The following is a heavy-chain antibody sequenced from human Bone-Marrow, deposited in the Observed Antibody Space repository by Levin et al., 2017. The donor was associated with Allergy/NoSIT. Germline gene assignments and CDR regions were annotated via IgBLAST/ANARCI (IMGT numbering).Heavy chain of an antibody. D-gene: IGHD1-1*01. V-gene: IGHV4-61*02. CDR3: AGVRGNDDFGYWFDP. Sequence: KASETLSLTCTVSGNSISSGSDYWSWIRQPAGKGLEWIGRVYASGSTNYNPSLKSRVSISVDTSKSQFSLRLNSVTAADTAVYYCAGVRGNDDFGYWFDPWGQGTLVTVSS. J-gene: IGHJ5*02. CDR2: VYASGST. CDR1: GNSISSGSDY.